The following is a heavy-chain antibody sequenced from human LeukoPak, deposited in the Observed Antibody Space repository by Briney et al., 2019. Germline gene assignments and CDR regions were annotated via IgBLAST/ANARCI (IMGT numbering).Heavy chain of an antibody. CDR2: IYPGDSDT. D-gene: IGHD5/OR15-5a*01. J-gene: IGHJ4*02. Sequence: GESLQISCQGSGYSFTSYWIGWVRPMPGKGLEWMGIIYPGDSDTRYSPSFQGQVTISADKSISTAYLQWSSLKASDTAMYYCATLLSTEVGDYWGEGTLVTVSS. CDR1: GYSFTSYW. V-gene: IGHV5-51*01. CDR3: ATLLSTEVGDY.